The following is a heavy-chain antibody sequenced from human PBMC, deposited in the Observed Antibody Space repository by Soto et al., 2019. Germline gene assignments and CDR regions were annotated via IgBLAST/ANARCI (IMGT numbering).Heavy chain of an antibody. D-gene: IGHD3-16*01. V-gene: IGHV4-39*01. Sequence: PSATLSLTCTVSGGSTNSRSDYWGWIRQPPGKGLEWIGSVYYSGSTHDNPSLQSRVTISVDTSRNQFSLNLISVTAADTAVYFCARQPRGPGYGERGLYFDYWGQGTLVTVSS. CDR1: GGSTNSRSDY. CDR2: VYYSGST. CDR3: ARQPRGPGYGERGLYFDY. J-gene: IGHJ4*02.